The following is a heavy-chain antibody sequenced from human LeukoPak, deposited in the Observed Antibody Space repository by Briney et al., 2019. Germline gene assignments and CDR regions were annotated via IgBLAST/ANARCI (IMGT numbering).Heavy chain of an antibody. CDR2: IYHSGST. V-gene: IGHV4-38-2*02. J-gene: IGHJ4*02. CDR3: ARWYGSGSYYTGNQYFDY. D-gene: IGHD3-10*01. Sequence: SETLSLTCTVSGYSISSGYYWGWIRQPPGKGLEWIGSIYHSGSTYYNPSLKSRVTISVDTSKNQFSLKLSSVTAADTAVYYCARWYGSGSYYTGNQYFDYWGQGTLVTVSS. CDR1: GYSISSGYY.